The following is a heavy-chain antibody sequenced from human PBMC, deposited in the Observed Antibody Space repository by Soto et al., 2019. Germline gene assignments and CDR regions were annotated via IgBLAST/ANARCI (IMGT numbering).Heavy chain of an antibody. V-gene: IGHV1-8*02. J-gene: IGHJ4*02. CDR2: MNPNSGNT. CDR1: GNTVPNYA. D-gene: IGHD2-2*01. Sequence: ASVKVSCKASGNTVPNYAIHWVRQAPGQGLEWMGWMNPNSGNTGYAQKFQGRVTMTRNTSISTAYMELSSLRSEDTAVYYCAREAAALGNDYWGQGTLVTVSS. CDR3: AREAAALGNDY.